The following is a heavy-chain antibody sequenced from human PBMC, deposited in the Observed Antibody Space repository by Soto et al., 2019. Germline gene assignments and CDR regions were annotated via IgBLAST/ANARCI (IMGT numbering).Heavy chain of an antibody. CDR2: IIPIFGTA. CDR1: GGTFSSYA. D-gene: IGHD3-22*01. CDR3: ARSGDSSGYYSYYFDY. J-gene: IGHJ4*02. V-gene: IGHV1-69*13. Sequence: SVKVSCKASGGTFSSYAISWVRQAPGQGLEWMGGIIPIFGTANYAQKFQGRVTITADESTSTAYMELSSLRSEDTAVYYCARSGDSSGYYSYYFDYWGQGTLVTVSS.